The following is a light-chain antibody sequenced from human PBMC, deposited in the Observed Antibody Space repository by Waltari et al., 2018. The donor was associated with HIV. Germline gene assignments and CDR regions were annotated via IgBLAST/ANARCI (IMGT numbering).Light chain of an antibody. CDR1: SSIIGNNV. CDR2: RNK. J-gene: IGLJ3*02. CDR3: TSWDDSLSGWM. V-gene: IGLV1-47*01. Sequence: QSVLTQPPSTSGTPGQRVAISCSGSSSIIGNNVVYWYQHLPGTTTKLLIYRNKQLPSGVPVRFSGSKSGTSASLAISRLRSEDEADYYCTSWDDSLSGWMFGGGTTLTVL.